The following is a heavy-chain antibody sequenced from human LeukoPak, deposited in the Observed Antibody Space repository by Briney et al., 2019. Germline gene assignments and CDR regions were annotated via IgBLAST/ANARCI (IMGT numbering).Heavy chain of an antibody. Sequence: GGSLRLSCAASGFTFSSYSMNWVRQAPGKGLEWVANIKQDGSEKYYVDSVKGRFTISRDNAKNSLYLQMNSLRAEDTAVYYCARDLGYFDYWGQGTLVTVSS. CDR1: GFTFSSYS. CDR2: IKQDGSEK. V-gene: IGHV3-7*01. D-gene: IGHD7-27*01. J-gene: IGHJ4*02. CDR3: ARDLGYFDY.